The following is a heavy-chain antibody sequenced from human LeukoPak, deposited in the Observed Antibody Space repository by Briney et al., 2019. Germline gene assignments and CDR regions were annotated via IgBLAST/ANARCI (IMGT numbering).Heavy chain of an antibody. CDR2: ISGSGGST. V-gene: IGHV3-23*01. Sequence: PGGSLRLSCAASGFSLSSYAMKLVRQAPGKGLEWVSVISGSGGSTYYADSVKGRFTISRDNSKNTLYLQMNSLRAEDTAVYYCGKVPVSPSNPIRYYFDYWGQGPLVAVSS. J-gene: IGHJ4*02. CDR1: GFSLSSYA. CDR3: GKVPVSPSNPIRYYFDY. D-gene: IGHD3-3*02.